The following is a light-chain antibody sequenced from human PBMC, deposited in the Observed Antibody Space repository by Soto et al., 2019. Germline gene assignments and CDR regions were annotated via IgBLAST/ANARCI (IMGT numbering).Light chain of an antibody. V-gene: IGLV2-8*01. J-gene: IGLJ1*01. Sequence: QSVLTQPPPPSRAPGQSVTISFTGTSRDVGGYNYVSWYQQHPGKAPKLMIYEVSKRPSGVPDRFSGSKSGNTASLTVSGLQAEDEADYYCSSHAGSKRVFGTGTKVTVL. CDR3: SSHAGSKRV. CDR1: SRDVGGYNY. CDR2: EVS.